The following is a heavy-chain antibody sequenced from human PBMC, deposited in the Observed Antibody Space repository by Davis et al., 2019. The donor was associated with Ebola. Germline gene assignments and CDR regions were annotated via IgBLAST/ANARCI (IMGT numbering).Heavy chain of an antibody. CDR2: IYYRGTT. J-gene: IGHJ4*02. Sequence: SETLSLTCTVSGGSISSNNYYWGWIRQPPGKGLEWTGSIYYRGTTYSTPSLKSRVSISVDTSKNQFSLKLSSVSAADTAVYYCARRRLSFEAIDYWGQGTLVTVSS. V-gene: IGHV4-39*01. CDR1: GGSISSNNYY. D-gene: IGHD1-26*01. CDR3: ARRRLSFEAIDY.